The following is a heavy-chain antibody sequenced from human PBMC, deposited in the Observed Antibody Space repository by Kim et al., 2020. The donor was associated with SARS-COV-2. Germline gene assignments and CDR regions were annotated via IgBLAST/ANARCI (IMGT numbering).Heavy chain of an antibody. V-gene: IGHV1-3*01. D-gene: IGHD6-13*01. J-gene: IGHJ5*02. CDR3: ARDASIAAAGTRRTGWFDP. CDR1: GYTFTSYA. Sequence: ASVKVSCKASGYTFTSYAMHWVRQAPGQRLEWMGWINAGNGNTKYSQKFQGRVTITRDTSASTAYMELSSLRSEDTAVYYCARDASIAAAGTRRTGWFDPWGQGTLVTVSS. CDR2: INAGNGNT.